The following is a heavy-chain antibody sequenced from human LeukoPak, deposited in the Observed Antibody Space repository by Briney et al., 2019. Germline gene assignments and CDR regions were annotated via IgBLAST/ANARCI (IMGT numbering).Heavy chain of an antibody. D-gene: IGHD6-6*01. V-gene: IGHV3-74*01. Sequence: GGSLRLSCAASGFTFSSYWMHWVRQAPGKGRGWVSRINSDAIPIRYADSVKGRFTISRDNAKNTLYLQMNSLRAEDTAVYYCARRSAARDAFDIWGQGTMVTVSS. CDR1: GFTFSSYW. J-gene: IGHJ3*02. CDR3: ARRSAARDAFDI. CDR2: INSDAIPI.